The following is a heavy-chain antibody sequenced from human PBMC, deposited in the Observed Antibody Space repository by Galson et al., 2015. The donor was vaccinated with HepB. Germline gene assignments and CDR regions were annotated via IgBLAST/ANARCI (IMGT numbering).Heavy chain of an antibody. V-gene: IGHV1-46*01. CDR3: ARDPRGYRGLGWFDP. CDR1: GYTFTSYY. J-gene: IGHJ5*02. CDR2: INPSGGST. D-gene: IGHD3-3*01. Sequence: SVKVSCKASGYTFTSYYMHWVRQAPGQGLEWMGIINPSGGSTSYAQKFQGRVTMTRDTSTSTVYMELSSLRSEDTAVYYCARDPRGYRGLGWFDPWGQGTLVTVSS.